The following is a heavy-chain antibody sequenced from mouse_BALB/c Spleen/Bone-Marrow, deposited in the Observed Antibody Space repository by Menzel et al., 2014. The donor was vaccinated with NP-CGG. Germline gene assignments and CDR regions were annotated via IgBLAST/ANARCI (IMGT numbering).Heavy chain of an antibody. CDR3: ARTYRPYALDY. V-gene: IGHV5-4*02. CDR1: GFIFSDYY. J-gene: IGHJ4*01. D-gene: IGHD2-14*01. CDR2: LSDGGSYT. Sequence: EVKLVESGGGLVKPGGSLKLSCAASGFIFSDYYMYWVRQTPEKRLEWVATLSDGGSYTSYPDSVKGRFTVSRDNAKNNLYLQMSSLKSEDTAFYYCARTYRPYALDYWGQGSSVTVSS.